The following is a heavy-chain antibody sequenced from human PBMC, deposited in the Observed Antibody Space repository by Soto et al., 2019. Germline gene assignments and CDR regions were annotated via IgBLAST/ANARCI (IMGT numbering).Heavy chain of an antibody. CDR3: ARDHEYSRSWYGNWFDP. V-gene: IGHV1-3*01. CDR1: GYTFTGYA. J-gene: IGHJ5*02. D-gene: IGHD6-13*01. Sequence: AAVKVSCKASGYTFTGYAMNLVRHSPGGRLEWMGWINAGNGNTKYSQKFQGRFTIPRDTSASKAYMELSSLRSEDTAVYYCARDHEYSRSWYGNWFDPWGQGTLVT. CDR2: INAGNGNT.